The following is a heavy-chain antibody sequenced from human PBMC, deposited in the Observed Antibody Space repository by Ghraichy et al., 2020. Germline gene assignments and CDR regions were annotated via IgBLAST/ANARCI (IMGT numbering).Heavy chain of an antibody. Sequence: SETLSLTCTVSGGSINSNSYFWGWIRQPPGKGLEWIGSIYYSGSTYYNPSLRSRVSVSVDTSKNQFSLNLSSVTVADTAVYYCARGPGDAGGGYWGQGTLVTVSS. CDR2: IYYSGST. CDR1: GGSINSNSYF. D-gene: IGHD5-24*01. V-gene: IGHV4-39*01. CDR3: ARGPGDAGGGY. J-gene: IGHJ4*02.